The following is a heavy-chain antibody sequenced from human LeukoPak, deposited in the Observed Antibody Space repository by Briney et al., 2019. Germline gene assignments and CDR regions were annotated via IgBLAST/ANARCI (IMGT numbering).Heavy chain of an antibody. CDR2: IKEDGSEE. Sequence: GGSLRLSCAASGFTFSSYWMSWVRQAPGKGLECVANIKEDGSEEYYVDSVKGRFPISRDNAKNSLYLQMNSLRAEDTAVYYCARDWLAGNPYHAFDLWGKGTMVTVSS. CDR1: GFTFSSYW. V-gene: IGHV3-7*01. D-gene: IGHD3-22*01. J-gene: IGHJ3*01. CDR3: ARDWLAGNPYHAFDL.